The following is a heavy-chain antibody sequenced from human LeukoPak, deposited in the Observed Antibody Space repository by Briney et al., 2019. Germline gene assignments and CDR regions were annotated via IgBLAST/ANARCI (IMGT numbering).Heavy chain of an antibody. CDR2: IYSGGPT. CDR1: GFIVSNSY. J-gene: IGHJ6*03. Sequence: PGGSLRLSCALSGFIVSNSYMSCARQAPGAGGEWVSSIYSGGPTYSANYVKGRFTISTHNSKNTLFLQMNSLRAEDTAVYYCARVHGDRSFYDYMDVWGKGTTVTVSS. V-gene: IGHV3-53*01. CDR3: ARVHGDRSFYDYMDV.